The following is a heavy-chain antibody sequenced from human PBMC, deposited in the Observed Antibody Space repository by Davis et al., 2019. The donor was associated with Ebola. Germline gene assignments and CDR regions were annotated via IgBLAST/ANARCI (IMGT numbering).Heavy chain of an antibody. D-gene: IGHD2-15*01. CDR2: IKQDGSEK. J-gene: IGHJ5*02. CDR3: ARHRDCSGGSCYRWNNWFDP. Sequence: GESLKISCAASGLTFSSYWMSWVRQAPGKGLEWVANIKQDGSEKYYVDSVKGRFTISRDNAKNSLYLQMNSLRAEDTAVYYCARHRDCSGGSCYRWNNWFDPWGQGTLVTVSS. V-gene: IGHV3-7*01. CDR1: GLTFSSYW.